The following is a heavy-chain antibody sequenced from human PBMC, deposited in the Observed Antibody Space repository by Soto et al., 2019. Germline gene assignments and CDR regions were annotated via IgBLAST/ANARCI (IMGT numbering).Heavy chain of an antibody. Sequence: QVQLVQSGAEVKKPGSSVKVSCKASGGTFSSYAISWVRQAPGQGLEWMGGIIPIFGTANYAQKFQGRVTITADESTSTAYMELSSLTSEDTAVYYCARDPGVVVAAPLGGGGMDVWGQGTTVTVSS. D-gene: IGHD2-15*01. CDR1: GGTFSSYA. J-gene: IGHJ6*02. V-gene: IGHV1-69*01. CDR3: ARDPGVVVAAPLGGGGMDV. CDR2: IIPIFGTA.